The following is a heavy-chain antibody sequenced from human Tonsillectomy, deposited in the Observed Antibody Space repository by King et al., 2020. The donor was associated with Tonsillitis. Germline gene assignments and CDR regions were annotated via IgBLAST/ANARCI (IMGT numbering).Heavy chain of an antibody. J-gene: IGHJ2*01. CDR2: IKQDGSEK. V-gene: IGHV3-7*01. Sequence: VQLVESGGGLVQPGGSLRLSCAASGFTFSSYWMSWVRQAPGKGLEWVANIKQDGSEKYYVDSVKGRFTISRDNAKNSLYLQMNSLRAEDTAVYYCARDIDGSYYGWYFDLWGRGTLVTVSS. CDR1: GFTFSSYW. D-gene: IGHD1-26*01. CDR3: ARDIDGSYYGWYFDL.